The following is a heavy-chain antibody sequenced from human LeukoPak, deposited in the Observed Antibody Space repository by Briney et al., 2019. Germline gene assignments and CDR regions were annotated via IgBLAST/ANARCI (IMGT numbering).Heavy chain of an antibody. J-gene: IGHJ4*02. V-gene: IGHV3-48*01. CDR1: GFTFSSYS. D-gene: IGHD5-18*01. Sequence: PGGSLRLSCAASGFTFSSYSMNWVRQAPGKGLEWVSYISSIIITIYYADSVKGRFTISRDNAKTSLYLQMNSLRADDTAVYYCARDAQYSYGWGLPTYYFDYWGQGTLVTVSS. CDR3: ARDAQYSYGWGLPTYYFDY. CDR2: ISSIIITI.